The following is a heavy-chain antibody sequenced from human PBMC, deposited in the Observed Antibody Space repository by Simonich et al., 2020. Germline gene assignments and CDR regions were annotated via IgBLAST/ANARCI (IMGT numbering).Heavy chain of an antibody. CDR2: IRGSGGST. CDR1: GFTFSSYA. Sequence: EVQLLESGGGLVQPGGSLRLSCAASGFTFSSYAMSWVRQAPGKWLGWVSAIRGSGGSTYYADSVKGRFTISRDNSKNTLYLQMNSLRAEDTAVYYCAKDSSLVVATDWFDPWGQGTLVTVSS. J-gene: IGHJ5*02. CDR3: AKDSSLVVATDWFDP. V-gene: IGHV3-23*01. D-gene: IGHD1-26*01.